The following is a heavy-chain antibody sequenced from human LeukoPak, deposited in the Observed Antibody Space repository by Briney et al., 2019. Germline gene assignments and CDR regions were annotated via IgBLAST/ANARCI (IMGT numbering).Heavy chain of an antibody. V-gene: IGHV3-30*18. CDR2: ISYDGSNK. J-gene: IGHJ4*02. Sequence: GGSLRLSCAASGFTFSSYGMHWVRQAPGKGLEWVAVISYDGSNKYYADSVKGRFTISRDNSKGTLYLQMNSLRAEDTAVYYCANHETEIIDYWGQGTLVTVSS. D-gene: IGHD5-24*01. CDR3: ANHETEIIDY. CDR1: GFTFSSYG.